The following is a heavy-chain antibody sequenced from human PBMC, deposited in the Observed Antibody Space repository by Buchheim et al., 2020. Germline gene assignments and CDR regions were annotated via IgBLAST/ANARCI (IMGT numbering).Heavy chain of an antibody. V-gene: IGHV3-33*01. CDR1: GFTFSSYG. CDR2: IWYDGSNK. J-gene: IGHJ6*02. D-gene: IGHD6-13*01. Sequence: QVQLVESGGGVVQPGRSLRLSCAASGFTFSSYGMHWVRQAQGKGLEWVAVIWYDGSNKYYADSVKGRFTISRDNSKNTLYLQMNSLRAEDTAVYYCARDGIAADRYYYYYGMDVWGQGTT. CDR3: ARDGIAADRYYYYYGMDV.